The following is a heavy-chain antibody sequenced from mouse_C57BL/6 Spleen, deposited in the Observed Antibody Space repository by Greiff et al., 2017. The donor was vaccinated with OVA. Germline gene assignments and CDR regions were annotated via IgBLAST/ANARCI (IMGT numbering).Heavy chain of an antibody. CDR2: IDPSDSYT. V-gene: IGHV1-69*01. D-gene: IGHD2-3*01. CDR3: ARFGDGYSIDY. CDR1: GYTFTSYW. Sequence: VQLQQPGAELVMPGASVKLSCKASGYTFTSYWMHWVKQRPGQGLEWIGEIDPSDSYTNYNQKFKGKSTLTVDQSSSTAYIQLSRLTSEDSAVSYCARFGDGYSIDYWGQGTTLTVSS. J-gene: IGHJ2*01.